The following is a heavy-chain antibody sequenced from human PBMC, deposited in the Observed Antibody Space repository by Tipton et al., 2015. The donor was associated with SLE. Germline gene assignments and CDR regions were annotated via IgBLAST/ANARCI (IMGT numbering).Heavy chain of an antibody. Sequence: TLSLTCTVSGGSISSSSYYWSWIRQSPGKGLEWIGYISYSGSTNYSSSLKSRLTISVDTSKNQFSLKLSSVTAADTAVYYCARDEYRYDTTGYHLLGHFDFWGQGTLVTVSS. D-gene: IGHD3-22*01. CDR1: GGSISSSSYY. V-gene: IGHV4-31*03. CDR3: ARDEYRYDTTGYHLLGHFDF. J-gene: IGHJ4*02. CDR2: ISYSGST.